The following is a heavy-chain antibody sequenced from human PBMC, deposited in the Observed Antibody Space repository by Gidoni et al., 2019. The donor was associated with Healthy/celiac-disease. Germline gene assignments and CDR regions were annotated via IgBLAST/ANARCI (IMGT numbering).Heavy chain of an antibody. CDR2: IYYSGST. CDR1: GGSISSSSYY. V-gene: IGHV4-39*01. Sequence: QLQLQESGPGLVKPSETLSLTCTVSGGSISSSSYYWGWIRQPPGKGLEWIGSIYYSGSTYYNPSLKSRVTISVDTSKNQFSLKLSSVTAADTAVYYCARRPALRFLEWRWNYFDYWGQGTLVTVSS. D-gene: IGHD3-3*01. CDR3: ARRPALRFLEWRWNYFDY. J-gene: IGHJ4*02.